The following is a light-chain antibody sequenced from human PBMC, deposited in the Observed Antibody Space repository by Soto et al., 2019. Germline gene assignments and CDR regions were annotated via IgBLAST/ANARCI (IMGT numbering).Light chain of an antibody. CDR2: GAS. J-gene: IGKJ5*01. CDR3: QQYNNWPLIT. Sequence: EIVLTQSRATLSLSSGERAALSCRASQSVRSYLAWYQQKPGQAPRLLIYGASTRATGLPARFSGRGSGTEFTLTISSLQSEDFAVYYCQQYNNWPLITFGQGTRLEIK. CDR1: QSVRSY. V-gene: IGKV3-15*01.